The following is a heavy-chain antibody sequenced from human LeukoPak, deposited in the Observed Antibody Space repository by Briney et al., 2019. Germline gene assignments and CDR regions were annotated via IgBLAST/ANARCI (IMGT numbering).Heavy chain of an antibody. V-gene: IGHV1-2*02. CDR1: GYTFTGYY. Sequence: ASVKVSCKASGYTFTGYYMHWVRQAPGQGLEWMGGINPNSGGTNYAQKFQGRVTTTSDTSISTAYMELSRLRYDDTAVYYCARGDNTGFDYWGQGAMVTVSS. CDR2: INPNSGGT. CDR3: ARGDNTGFDY. D-gene: IGHD2-8*02. J-gene: IGHJ4*02.